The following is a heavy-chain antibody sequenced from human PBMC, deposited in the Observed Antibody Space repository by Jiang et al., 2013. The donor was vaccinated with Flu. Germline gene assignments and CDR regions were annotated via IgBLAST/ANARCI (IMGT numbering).Heavy chain of an antibody. J-gene: IGHJ3*02. CDR3: ARSRVGDILTGYYNDLDAFDI. CDR1: GYTFTSYG. CDR2: ISAYNGNT. V-gene: IGHV1-18*04. D-gene: IGHD3-9*01. Sequence: SGAEVKKPGASVKVSCKASGYTFTSYGISWVRQAPGQGLEWMGWISAYNGNTNYAQKLQGRVTMTTDTSTSTAYMELRSLRSDDTAVYYCARSRVGDILTGYYNDLDAFDIWGQGTMVTVSS.